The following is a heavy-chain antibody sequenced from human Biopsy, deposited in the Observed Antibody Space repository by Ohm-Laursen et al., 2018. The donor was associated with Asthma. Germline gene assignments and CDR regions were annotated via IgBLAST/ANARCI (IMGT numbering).Heavy chain of an antibody. CDR2: IIPIFGPT. J-gene: IGHJ4*02. CDR1: GGTFSSNS. D-gene: IGHD2-2*01. Sequence: VSSVKVSCKASGGTFSSNSINWVRQAPGQGLEWMGRIIPIFGPTNYAQKFQGRVTISADDSTSTAYMELSSLSSEDTALYYCARGPEYVRSSGALDYWGQGILVTVSS. V-gene: IGHV1-69*15. CDR3: ARGPEYVRSSGALDY.